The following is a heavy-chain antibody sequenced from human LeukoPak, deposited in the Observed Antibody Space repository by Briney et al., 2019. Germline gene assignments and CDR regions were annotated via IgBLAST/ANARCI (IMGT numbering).Heavy chain of an antibody. D-gene: IGHD2-2*01. J-gene: IGHJ5*02. CDR1: GYTFTGYY. Sequence: ASVKVSCKASGYTFTGYYMHWVRQAPGQGLEWMGWINPNSGGTNYAQKFQGRVTMTRDTSISTAYMELSRLRSDDTAVYYCAREGGIGDVVVPAAMKFGYNWFDPWGQGTLVTVSS. V-gene: IGHV1-2*02. CDR3: AREGGIGDVVVPAAMKFGYNWFDP. CDR2: INPNSGGT.